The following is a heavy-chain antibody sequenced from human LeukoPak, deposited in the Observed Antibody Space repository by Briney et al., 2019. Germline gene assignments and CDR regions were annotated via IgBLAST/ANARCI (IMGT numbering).Heavy chain of an antibody. Sequence: GGSLRLSRAASGFTFSNYAMTWVRQAPGKGLEWVSAISGSGGSTYYADSVKGRFTISRDNSRNTLYLQMNSLRAEDTAVYYCAKDFRGYGSGSIFDYWGQGTLVTVSS. CDR2: ISGSGGST. CDR3: AKDFRGYGSGSIFDY. V-gene: IGHV3-23*01. D-gene: IGHD3-10*01. J-gene: IGHJ4*02. CDR1: GFTFSNYA.